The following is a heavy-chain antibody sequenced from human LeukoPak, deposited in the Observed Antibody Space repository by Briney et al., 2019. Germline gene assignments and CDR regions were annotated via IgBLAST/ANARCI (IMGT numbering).Heavy chain of an antibody. CDR1: GFRFGAYP. D-gene: IGHD4-17*01. Sequence: GGSLRLSCQGSGFRFGAYPISWVRLAPGKGLEWVAFIRRRAFGGTTKYATSVRGRFVISRDDSKGVAYLQMNRLQTEDTAIYYCIRVERGDFISLDAQYMDVWGEGTTVTVSS. CDR2: IRRRAFGGTT. CDR3: IRVERGDFISLDAQYMDV. J-gene: IGHJ6*03. V-gene: IGHV3-49*04.